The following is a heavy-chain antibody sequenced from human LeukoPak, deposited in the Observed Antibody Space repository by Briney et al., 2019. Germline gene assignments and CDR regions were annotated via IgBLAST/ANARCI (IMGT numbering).Heavy chain of an antibody. Sequence: TGGSLRLCCAACGFTFSSYAKHWLRQAPGKVLEWVAVISYDGSNKYYADSVKGRFTISRDNSKNTLYLQMNSLRAEDTAVYYCARGWGSTWWYFDYWGQGTLVTVSS. J-gene: IGHJ4*02. CDR1: GFTFSSYA. V-gene: IGHV3-30*01. D-gene: IGHD3-16*01. CDR3: ARGWGSTWWYFDY. CDR2: ISYDGSNK.